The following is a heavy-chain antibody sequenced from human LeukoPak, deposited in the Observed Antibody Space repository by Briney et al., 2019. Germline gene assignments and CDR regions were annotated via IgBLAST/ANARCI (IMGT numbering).Heavy chain of an antibody. CDR3: ARDAYYDFWSGYL. CDR2: IIPIFGTA. V-gene: IGHV1-69*13. Sequence: SVKVSCKASGGTFSSYAISWVRQAPGQGLEWMGGIIPIFGTANYAQKFPGRVTITADESTSTAYMELSSLRSEDTAVYYCARDAYYDFWSGYLWGQGTLVTVSS. J-gene: IGHJ4*02. CDR1: GGTFSSYA. D-gene: IGHD3-3*01.